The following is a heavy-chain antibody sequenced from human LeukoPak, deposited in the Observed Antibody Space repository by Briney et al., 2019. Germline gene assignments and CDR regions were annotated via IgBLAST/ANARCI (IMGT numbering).Heavy chain of an antibody. D-gene: IGHD3-16*02. CDR1: GFTFSAYG. V-gene: IGHV3-30*03. J-gene: IGHJ3*02. CDR3: ARDMAYDYVWGSYRYPHDAFDI. CDR2: IAYDGSNK. Sequence: GGSLRLSCAASGFTFSAYGMHWVRQAPGKGLEWVAVIAYDGSNKHYADSVKGRFTISRDNAKNSLYLQMNSLRAEDTALYYCARDMAYDYVWGSYRYPHDAFDIWGQGTMVTVSS.